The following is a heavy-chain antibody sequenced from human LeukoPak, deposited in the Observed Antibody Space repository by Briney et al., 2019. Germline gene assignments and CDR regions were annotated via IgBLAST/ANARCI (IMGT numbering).Heavy chain of an antibody. Sequence: ASVKVSCKASGYTFSTYAMNWVRQAPGQGLEWMGWINTNTGNPTYAQGFTGRFVFSLDTSVSTAYLQISSLKAEDTAVYYCARVVDFYDSSGPRGWDAFDIWGQGTMVTVSS. J-gene: IGHJ3*02. CDR1: GYTFSTYA. V-gene: IGHV7-4-1*02. CDR3: ARVVDFYDSSGPRGWDAFDI. D-gene: IGHD3-22*01. CDR2: INTNTGNP.